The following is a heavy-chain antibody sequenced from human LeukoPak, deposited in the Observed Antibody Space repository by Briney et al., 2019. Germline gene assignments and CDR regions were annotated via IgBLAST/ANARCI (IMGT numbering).Heavy chain of an antibody. CDR3: ARSSGTGTFSY. J-gene: IGHJ4*02. V-gene: IGHV4-39*02. CDR1: GDSISRSTYY. D-gene: IGHD6-25*01. Sequence: PSETLSLTCTVSGDSISRSTYYWAWIRQPPGKGLEWIGSVYCGRSPYFNPSLESRATISVDTSKNHFSLKMSSVTAADTAVYYCARSSGTGTFSYWGQGTLVTVSS. CDR2: VYCGRSP.